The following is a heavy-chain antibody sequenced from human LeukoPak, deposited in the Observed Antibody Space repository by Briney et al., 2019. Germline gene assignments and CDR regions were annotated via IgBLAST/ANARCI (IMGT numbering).Heavy chain of an antibody. Sequence: SETLSLTCAVYGGSFSGYYWSWIRQPPGKGLEWIGEINHSGSTNYNPSLKSRVTISVDTSKNQFSLKLSSVTAADTAVYYCASGENRRNIREFDYWGQGTLVTVSS. J-gene: IGHJ4*02. CDR3: ASGENRRNIREFDY. CDR2: INHSGST. CDR1: GGSFSGYY. V-gene: IGHV4-34*01. D-gene: IGHD1-14*01.